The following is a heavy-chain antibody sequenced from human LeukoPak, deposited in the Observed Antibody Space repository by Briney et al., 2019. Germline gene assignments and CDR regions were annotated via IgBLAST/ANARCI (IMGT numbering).Heavy chain of an antibody. Sequence: SETLSLTCTVSGGSISSSSYYWGWIRQPPGKGLEWIGSIYYSGNTYYNPSLKSRVTISVDTSKNQFSLKLSSVTAADTAVYYCARGDYYGSGSIDYWGQGTLVTVSS. D-gene: IGHD3-10*01. V-gene: IGHV4-39*07. CDR1: GGSISSSSYY. CDR2: IYYSGNT. CDR3: ARGDYYGSGSIDY. J-gene: IGHJ4*02.